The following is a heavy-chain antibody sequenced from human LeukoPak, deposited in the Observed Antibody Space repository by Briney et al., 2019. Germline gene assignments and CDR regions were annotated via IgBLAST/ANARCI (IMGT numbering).Heavy chain of an antibody. CDR2: ICDDGSNI. CDR1: GFTFSGYG. V-gene: IGHV3-33*01. Sequence: SGGSLRLSCVASGFTFSGYGMHGVRQAPGKGLEWVAIICDDGSNIHHVDSVKGRFTISRDNSKNTLYLQMNSLRAEDTAVYYCARAKNDYASSGFASFDYWGQGALVTVSS. D-gene: IGHD3-22*01. J-gene: IGHJ4*02. CDR3: ARAKNDYASSGFASFDY.